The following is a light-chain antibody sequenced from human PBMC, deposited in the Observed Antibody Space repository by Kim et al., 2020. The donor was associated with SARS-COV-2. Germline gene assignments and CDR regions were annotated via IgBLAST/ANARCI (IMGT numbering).Light chain of an antibody. J-gene: IGLJ2*01. CDR1: SLRSYY. CDR3: NSRDSSGNLVV. Sequence: SSELTQDPAVSVALGQTVRITCQGDSLRSYYASWYQQKPGQAPVLVIYGKNNRPSGIPDRFSGPSPGNTAPLTITGAKAEDEADYNCNSRDSSGNLVVFG. CDR2: GKN. V-gene: IGLV3-19*01.